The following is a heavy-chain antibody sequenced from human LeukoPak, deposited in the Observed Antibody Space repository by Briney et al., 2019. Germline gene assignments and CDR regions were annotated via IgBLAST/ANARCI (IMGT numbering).Heavy chain of an antibody. V-gene: IGHV4-4*07. CDR1: GGSIRSYY. CDR3: ARDLAITTPDGFDI. Sequence: SETLSLTCTVSGGSIRSYYWSWIRQPAGKGLEWIGRTYSSGSTKYNPSLKSRVTMSVDTSKNQFSLKLSSVTAADTAVYYCARDLAITTPDGFDIWGQGTMVTVSS. D-gene: IGHD3-22*01. CDR2: TYSSGST. J-gene: IGHJ3*02.